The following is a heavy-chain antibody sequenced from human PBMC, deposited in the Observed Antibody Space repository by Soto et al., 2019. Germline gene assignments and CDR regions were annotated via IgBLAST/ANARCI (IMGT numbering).Heavy chain of an antibody. D-gene: IGHD3-9*01. CDR1: GFTVSSNY. Sequence: GGSLRLSCAASGFTVSSNYMSWVRQAPGKGLEWVSVIYSGGSTYYADSVKGRFTISRDNSKNTLYLQMNSLRAEDTAVYYCARPRLAHSVSWYFDLWGRGTLVTVSS. CDR2: IYSGGST. V-gene: IGHV3-53*01. CDR3: ARPRLAHSVSWYFDL. J-gene: IGHJ2*01.